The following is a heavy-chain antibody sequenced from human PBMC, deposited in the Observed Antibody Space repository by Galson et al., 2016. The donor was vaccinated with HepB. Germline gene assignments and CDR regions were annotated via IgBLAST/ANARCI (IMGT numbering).Heavy chain of an antibody. CDR3: ARDLTMVTTGWFDP. Sequence: LSLTCTVSGGSMSTYYWSWIRQPPGKGLEWIGYIYYSGSTNYSPSLKSRVTISVDTSKNQFSLKLSSVTAADTAVCYCARDLTMVTTGWFDPWGQGTLVTVSS. V-gene: IGHV4-59*01. CDR2: IYYSGST. J-gene: IGHJ5*02. D-gene: IGHD5-18*01. CDR1: GGSMSTYY.